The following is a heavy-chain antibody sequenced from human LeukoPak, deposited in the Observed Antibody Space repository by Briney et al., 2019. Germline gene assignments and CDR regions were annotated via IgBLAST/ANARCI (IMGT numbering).Heavy chain of an antibody. CDR1: GYTFTSYD. V-gene: IGHV1-2*02. CDR2: INPNSGGT. Sequence: GASVKVSCKASGYTFTSYDINWVRQAPGQGLEWMGWINPNSGGTNYAQKFQGRVTMTRDTSISTAYMELSRLRSDDTAVYYCARDRLVVPHNWFDPWGQGTLVTVSS. D-gene: IGHD2-2*01. J-gene: IGHJ5*02. CDR3: ARDRLVVPHNWFDP.